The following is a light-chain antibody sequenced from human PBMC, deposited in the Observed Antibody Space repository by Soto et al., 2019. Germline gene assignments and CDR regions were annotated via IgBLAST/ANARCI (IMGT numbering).Light chain of an antibody. J-gene: IGKJ1*01. CDR3: QQYNNWPMT. V-gene: IGKV3-15*01. Sequence: EIVMTQSPATLSVSPGERATLSCRASQSVSGNLAWYQLKPGQAPRLLIYDASTRATGIPARFSGSGSGTEFTLTISSPQSEDFAVYYCQQYNNWPMTFGQGTKVEIK. CDR1: QSVSGN. CDR2: DAS.